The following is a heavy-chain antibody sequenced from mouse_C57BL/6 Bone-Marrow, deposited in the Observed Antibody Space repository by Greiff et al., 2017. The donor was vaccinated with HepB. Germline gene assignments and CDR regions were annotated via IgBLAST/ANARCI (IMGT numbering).Heavy chain of an antibody. V-gene: IGHV1-59*01. Sequence: QVHLKQPGAELVRPGTSVKLSCKASGYTFTSYWMHWVKQRPGQGLEWIGVIDPSDSYTNYNQKFKGKATLTVDTSSSTAYMQLSSLTSEDSAVYYCARSGKCYDGYQYYFDYWGQGTTLTVSS. J-gene: IGHJ2*01. CDR2: IDPSDSYT. CDR3: ARSGKCYDGYQYYFDY. CDR1: GYTFTSYW. D-gene: IGHD2-3*01.